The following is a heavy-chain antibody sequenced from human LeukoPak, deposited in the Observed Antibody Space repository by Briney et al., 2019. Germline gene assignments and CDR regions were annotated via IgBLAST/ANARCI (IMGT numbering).Heavy chain of an antibody. V-gene: IGHV3-13*01. Sequence: PGGSLRLSCAASGFTLSSYDIHWVRQATGKGLEWVSAIGAAGGTYYPGSVKGRFTISRDTAKNSLYLQMNSLRAGDTAVYHCARGVGYDILTGYYPRDDAFDIWGQGTMVTVSS. CDR2: IGAAGGT. D-gene: IGHD3-9*01. J-gene: IGHJ3*02. CDR3: ARGVGYDILTGYYPRDDAFDI. CDR1: GFTLSSYD.